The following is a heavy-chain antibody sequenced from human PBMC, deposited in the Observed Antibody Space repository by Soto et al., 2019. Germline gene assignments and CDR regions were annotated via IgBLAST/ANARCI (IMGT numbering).Heavy chain of an antibody. CDR1: GFTFSSYA. J-gene: IGHJ6*02. V-gene: IGHV3-30-3*01. CDR3: ARDSIPQQLVRVFYYYGMDV. Sequence: QVQLVESGGGVVQPGRSLRLSCAASGFTFSSYAMHWVRQAPGKVLEWVAVISYDGSNKYYADSVKGRFTISRDNSKNTLYLQMNSLRAEDTAVYYCARDSIPQQLVRVFYYYGMDVWGQGTTVTVSS. CDR2: ISYDGSNK. D-gene: IGHD6-13*01.